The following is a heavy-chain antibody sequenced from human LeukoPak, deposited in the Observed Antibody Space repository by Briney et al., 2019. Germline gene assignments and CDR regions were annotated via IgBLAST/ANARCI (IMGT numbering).Heavy chain of an antibody. CDR2: IHYSGTT. J-gene: IGHJ4*02. CDR3: ARVNWGSSFFDY. Sequence: SETLSLTCTVSGGSISSYYWSWIRQPPGKGLEWIGYIHYSGTTNYNPSLKSRVTISVDTSKNQFSLKLSSVTAADTAVYYCARVNWGSSFFDYWGQGTLVTVSS. V-gene: IGHV4-59*12. D-gene: IGHD2-15*01. CDR1: GGSISSYY.